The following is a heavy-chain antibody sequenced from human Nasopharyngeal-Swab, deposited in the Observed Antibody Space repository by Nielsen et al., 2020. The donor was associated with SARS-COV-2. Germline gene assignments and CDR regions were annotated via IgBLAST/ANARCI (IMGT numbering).Heavy chain of an antibody. J-gene: IGHJ4*02. Sequence: GESLKISCAASGFTFSGSAMHWVRQASGKGLEWVGRIRSKANSYATAYAASVKGRFTISRDDSKNTAYLQMNSLKTEDTAVYYCTGGATMVRHWGQGTLVTVSS. V-gene: IGHV3-73*01. CDR2: IRSKANSYAT. CDR1: GFTFSGSA. D-gene: IGHD3-10*01. CDR3: TGGATMVRH.